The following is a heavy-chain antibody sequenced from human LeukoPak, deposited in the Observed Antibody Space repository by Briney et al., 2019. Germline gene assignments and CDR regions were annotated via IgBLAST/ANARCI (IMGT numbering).Heavy chain of an antibody. J-gene: IGHJ4*02. CDR3: TRVAGNPFDY. CDR1: GFTFGDYA. CDR2: IRSKAYGGTI. D-gene: IGHD6-19*01. Sequence: PGGSLRLSCTASGFTFGDYAMNWVRQAPGKGLEWVGFIRSKAYGGTIEYAASVKGSFSISRDDSKSIAYLQMNSLKTEDTAAYYCTRVAGNPFDYWGQGTLVTVSS. V-gene: IGHV3-49*04.